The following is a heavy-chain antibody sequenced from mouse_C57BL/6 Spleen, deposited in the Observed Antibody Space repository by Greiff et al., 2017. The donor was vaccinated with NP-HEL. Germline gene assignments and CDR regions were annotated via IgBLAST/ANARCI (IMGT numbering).Heavy chain of an antibody. V-gene: IGHV14-4*01. CDR2: IDPENGDT. Sequence: EVQLQQSGAELVRPGASVKLSCTASGFNIKDDYMHWVKQRPEQGLEWIGWIDPENGDTEYASKFQGKATITADTSSNTAYLQLSSLTSEDTAVYYCTITTAEDWYFDVWGTGTTVTVSS. CDR1: GFNIKDDY. CDR3: TITTAEDWYFDV. D-gene: IGHD1-2*01. J-gene: IGHJ1*03.